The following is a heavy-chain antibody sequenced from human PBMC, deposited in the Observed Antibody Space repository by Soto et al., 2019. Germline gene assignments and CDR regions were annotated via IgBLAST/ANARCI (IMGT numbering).Heavy chain of an antibody. CDR2: ISGSGGST. CDR3: AKLEWEPTGDAFDI. Sequence: GGSLRLSCAASGFTFSRYAMSWVSEAPGKGLEWVSAISGSGGSTHYADSVKGRFTISRDNSKNTLYLQMNSLRAEDTAVYYCAKLEWEPTGDAFDIWGQGTMVTVSS. CDR1: GFTFSRYA. D-gene: IGHD1-26*01. J-gene: IGHJ3*02. V-gene: IGHV3-23*01.